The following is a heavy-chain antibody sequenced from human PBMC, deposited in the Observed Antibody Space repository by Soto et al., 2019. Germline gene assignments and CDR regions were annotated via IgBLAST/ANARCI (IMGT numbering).Heavy chain of an antibody. CDR2: IYYSGST. CDR3: ARNDCSSTSCYGPNYYYYGMDV. Sequence: SETLSLTCTVSGGSISSYYWSWIRQPPGKGLEWIGYIYYSGSTNYNPSLKSRVTISVDTSKNQFSLKLSSVTAADTAVYYCARNDCSSTSCYGPNYYYYGMDVWGQGTTVTVSS. V-gene: IGHV4-59*01. CDR1: GGSISSYY. D-gene: IGHD2-2*01. J-gene: IGHJ6*02.